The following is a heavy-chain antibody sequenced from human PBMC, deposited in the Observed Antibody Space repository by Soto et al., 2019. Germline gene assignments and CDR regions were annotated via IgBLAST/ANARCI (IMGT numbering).Heavy chain of an antibody. CDR2: ISAYNGNT. CDR3: ARWGLGSYYHRRYYFDY. J-gene: IGHJ4*02. D-gene: IGHD1-26*01. CDR1: VYTFNSYG. Sequence: ASVTVSCKDSVYTFNSYGIRWVRQAHGQGLEWMGWISAYNGNTNYAQKLQGRVTMTTDTSTSTAYMELRSLRSDDTAVYYCARWGLGSYYHRRYYFDYWGQGTLVTVSS. V-gene: IGHV1-18*01.